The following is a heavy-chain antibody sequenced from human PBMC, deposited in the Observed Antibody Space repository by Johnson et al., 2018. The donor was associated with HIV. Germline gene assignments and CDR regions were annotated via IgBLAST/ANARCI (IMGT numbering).Heavy chain of an antibody. J-gene: IGHJ3*02. V-gene: IGHV3-48*04. CDR2: ISSSGSTI. CDR1: GFTFSSYA. CDR3: ARDRNCCCDCDAFDI. Sequence: VKLVESGGGVVQPGRSLRLSCAASGFTFSSYAMHWVRQAPGKGLEWVSYISSSGSTIYYADSVKGRFTISRDNAKNSLYLQMNSLRAEDTAVYYCARDRNCCCDCDAFDIWGQGTMVTVSS. D-gene: IGHD2-21*02.